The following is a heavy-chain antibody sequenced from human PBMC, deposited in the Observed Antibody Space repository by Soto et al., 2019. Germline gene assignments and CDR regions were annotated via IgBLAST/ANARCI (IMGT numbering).Heavy chain of an antibody. J-gene: IGHJ4*02. CDR3: ARSVEGHFDY. D-gene: IGHD6-19*01. CDR2: ITSDTNTI. Sequence: EVQLVESGGGLVQPGGSLRLSCAASGFRFSIYSMNWVRQAPGKGLEWSAYITSDTNTIKYADSVKGRFTISRDNAKNSVYLQMNSWRDEDTAVYYCARSVEGHFDYWGQGTVVTVSS. V-gene: IGHV3-48*02. CDR1: GFRFSIYS.